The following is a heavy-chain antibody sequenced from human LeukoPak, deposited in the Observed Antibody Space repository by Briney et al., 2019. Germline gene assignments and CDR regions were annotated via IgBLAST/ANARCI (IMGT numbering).Heavy chain of an antibody. Sequence: GGSLRLSCAASGFTFSSYAMHWVRQAPGKGLEWVAVISYDGSNKYYADSVKGRFTISRDNSKNTLYLQMNSLRAEDTAVYYCARGWELLFGYFDYWGQGTLVTVSS. CDR1: GFTFSSYA. D-gene: IGHD1-26*01. CDR3: ARGWELLFGYFDY. CDR2: ISYDGSNK. J-gene: IGHJ4*02. V-gene: IGHV3-30*04.